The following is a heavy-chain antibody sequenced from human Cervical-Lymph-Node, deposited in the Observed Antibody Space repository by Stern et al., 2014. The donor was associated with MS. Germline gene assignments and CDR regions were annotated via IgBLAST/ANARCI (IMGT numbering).Heavy chain of an antibody. Sequence: VQLLESGGGVVQPGMSLRLSCAASGFTFSNYGMQWVRQAPGKGLEWVAVISYDGSHTYYGASVKGRFTISRDNSKNTLFLQMNSVRAEDTAVYYCAKDLFGDYATDFWGQGTLVTVSS. J-gene: IGHJ4*02. CDR3: AKDLFGDYATDF. CDR2: ISYDGSHT. V-gene: IGHV3-30*18. CDR1: GFTFSNYG. D-gene: IGHD4-17*01.